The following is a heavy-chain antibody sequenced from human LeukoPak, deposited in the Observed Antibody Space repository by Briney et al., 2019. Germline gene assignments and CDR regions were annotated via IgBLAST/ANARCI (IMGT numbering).Heavy chain of an antibody. V-gene: IGHV4-59*08. Sequence: PSETLSLTCTVSGGSISSYYWSWIRQPPGKGLEWIGYIYYSGSTNYNPSLKSRVTISVDTSKNQFSLKLSSVTAADTAVYYCARRARYYDILTGYYHNYFDYWGQGTLVTVSS. CDR1: GGSISSYY. D-gene: IGHD3-9*01. CDR2: IYYSGST. CDR3: ARRARYYDILTGYYHNYFDY. J-gene: IGHJ4*02.